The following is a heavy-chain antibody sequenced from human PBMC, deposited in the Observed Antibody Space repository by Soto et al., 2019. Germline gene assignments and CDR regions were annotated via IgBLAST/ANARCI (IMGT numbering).Heavy chain of an antibody. V-gene: IGHV4-38-2*01. CDR1: GHSISSGFYY. CDR3: ARYGYRDSARFFDC. Sequence: PSETLSLTCAVSGHSISSGFYYWGWIRQPPGKGLEWIGSIYHSGSTYYNPSLKSRVTMSVDTSKNQLSLKLSSVTAADTAVYYCARYGYRDSARFFDCWGQGTRVTVSS. D-gene: IGHD5-12*01. CDR2: IYHSGST. J-gene: IGHJ4*02.